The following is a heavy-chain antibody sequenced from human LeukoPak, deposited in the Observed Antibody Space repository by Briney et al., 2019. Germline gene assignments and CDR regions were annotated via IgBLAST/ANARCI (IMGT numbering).Heavy chain of an antibody. CDR1: GFIVSDNF. D-gene: IGHD1-1*01. Sequence: GGSLRLSCAASGFIVSDNFMSWVRQAPGKGPECVSVMYRGGSRDYADSVKGRFTISRDKSKNTLYLQMDSLRVEDTAIYYCAREGVYNSPFDSWGRGTLVTVSS. CDR3: AREGVYNSPFDS. CDR2: MYRGGSR. J-gene: IGHJ4*02. V-gene: IGHV3-53*01.